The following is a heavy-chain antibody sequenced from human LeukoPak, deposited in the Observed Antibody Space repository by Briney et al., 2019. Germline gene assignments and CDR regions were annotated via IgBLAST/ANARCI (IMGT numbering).Heavy chain of an antibody. V-gene: IGHV1-18*01. J-gene: IGHJ4*02. CDR3: ARTSAVTTLKY. CDR2: ISAYNGNT. D-gene: IGHD4-17*01. CDR1: GYTFTSYG. Sequence: GASVKVSCKASGYTFTSYGISWVRQAPGQGLEWMGWISAYNGNTNCAQRLQGRVTMTTDTSTTTAYMELRSLRSDDTAIYYCARTSAVTTLKYWGQGTLVTVSS.